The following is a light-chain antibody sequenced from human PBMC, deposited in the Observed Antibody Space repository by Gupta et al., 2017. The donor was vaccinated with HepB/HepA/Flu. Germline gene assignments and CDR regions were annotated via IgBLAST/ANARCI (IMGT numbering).Light chain of an antibody. CDR1: QSISSY. J-gene: IGKJ4*01. CDR3: QQSYSTPNLT. Sequence: IQLTQSPTSLSASVRDRVTITCRASQSISSYLNWYQQKPGKAPKLLIYAASSLQSGVPSRFSGSGSGTDFTLTISSLQPEDFATYYCQQSYSTPNLTFGGGTKVEIK. V-gene: IGKV1-39*01. CDR2: AAS.